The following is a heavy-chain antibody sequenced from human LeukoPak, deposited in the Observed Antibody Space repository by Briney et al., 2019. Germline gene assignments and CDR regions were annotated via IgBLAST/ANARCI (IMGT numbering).Heavy chain of an antibody. CDR3: ARERGENYDFWSGYDY. Sequence: ASVKVSCKASGYTFTSYGISWVRQAPGQGLEWMGWISAYNGNTNYAQKLQGRVTMTTDTSTSTAYMELRSLRSDDTAVYYCARERGENYDFWSGYDYWGQGTLVTVPS. CDR1: GYTFTSYG. V-gene: IGHV1-18*01. D-gene: IGHD3-3*01. J-gene: IGHJ4*02. CDR2: ISAYNGNT.